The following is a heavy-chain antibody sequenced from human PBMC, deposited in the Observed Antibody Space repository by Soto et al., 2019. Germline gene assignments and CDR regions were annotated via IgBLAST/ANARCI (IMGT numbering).Heavy chain of an antibody. J-gene: IGHJ5*02. V-gene: IGHV4-31*03. CDR1: GGSISSNDFY. D-gene: IGHD2-15*01. Sequence: PSETLSLTCIVSGGSISSNDFYWSWIRQHPGKGLEWIGYIYYSGNTYYNPSLKSRVTILVDTSKNQFSLKVSSVTAADTAVYYCAQPSCCCYSWFDPWGQGTLVTVSS. CDR3: AQPSCCCYSWFDP. CDR2: IYYSGNT.